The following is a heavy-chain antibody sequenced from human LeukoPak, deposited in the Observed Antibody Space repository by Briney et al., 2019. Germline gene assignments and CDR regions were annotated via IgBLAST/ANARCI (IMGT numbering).Heavy chain of an antibody. Sequence: PSETLSLTCAVYGESLNSYYWSWVRQPPGEGLEWIGEIYESGTTKYNPSLKSRVAISMVPSKQQFSLRLSSVTAADTAVYYCARRGKQWLVDRYYFDYWGQGTLVTVSS. CDR2: IYESGTT. J-gene: IGHJ4*02. CDR1: GESLNSYY. CDR3: ARRGKQWLVDRYYFDY. V-gene: IGHV4-34*01. D-gene: IGHD6-19*01.